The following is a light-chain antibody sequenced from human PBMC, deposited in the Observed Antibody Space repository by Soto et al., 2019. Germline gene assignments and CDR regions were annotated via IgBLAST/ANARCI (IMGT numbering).Light chain of an antibody. CDR2: GAS. CDR3: QQYNNWPPLT. Sequence: EIVMTQSPATLSVSPGERATVSCRASQSVSSNLAWYQQKPGQAPMLLIYGASTRATGIPARFSGSGSGTEFTLTISSLQSEDFAVYYCQQYNNWPPLTFGGGTKVEIK. J-gene: IGKJ4*01. V-gene: IGKV3-15*01. CDR1: QSVSSN.